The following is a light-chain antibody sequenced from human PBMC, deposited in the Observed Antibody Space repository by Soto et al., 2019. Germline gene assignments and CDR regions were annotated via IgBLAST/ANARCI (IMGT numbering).Light chain of an antibody. CDR1: SSNIGAGYD. V-gene: IGLV1-40*01. Sequence: QSVLTQPPSVSGAPGQRVTISCTGSSSNIGAGYDVHWYQHLPGTAPKLLIYGNTNRPSGVPDRFSGSRSGTSGSLAITGLQAEDEADYHCQSYDSSLSGWVFGGGTKLTVL. CDR3: QSYDSSLSGWV. J-gene: IGLJ3*02. CDR2: GNT.